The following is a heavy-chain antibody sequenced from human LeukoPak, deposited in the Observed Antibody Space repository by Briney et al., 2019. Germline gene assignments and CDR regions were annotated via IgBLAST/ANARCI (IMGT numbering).Heavy chain of an antibody. J-gene: IGHJ5*02. Sequence: PGRSLRLSCAASGFTFDDYAMHWVRQAPGKGLEWVSGISWNSGSIGYADSVKGRFTISRDNTKNSLYLQMNSLRAEDTALYYCAKGPTTEVGATTRGRGWFDPWGQGTLVTVSS. CDR3: AKGPTTEVGATTRGRGWFDP. CDR1: GFTFDDYA. V-gene: IGHV3-9*01. CDR2: ISWNSGSI. D-gene: IGHD1-26*01.